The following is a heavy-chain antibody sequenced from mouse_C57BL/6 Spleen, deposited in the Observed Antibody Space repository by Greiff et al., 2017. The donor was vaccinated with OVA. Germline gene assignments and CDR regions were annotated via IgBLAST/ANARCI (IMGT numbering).Heavy chain of an antibody. V-gene: IGHV1-64*01. J-gene: IGHJ2*01. CDR1: GYTFTSYW. D-gene: IGHD1-1*01. CDR2: IHPNSGST. Sequence: QVHVKQPGAELVKPGASVKLSCKASGYTFTSYWMHWVKQRPGQGLEWIGMIHPNSGSTNYNEKFKSKATLTVDKSSSTAYMQLSSLTSEDSAVYYCARTVTTVAFDYWGQGTTLTVSS. CDR3: ARTVTTVAFDY.